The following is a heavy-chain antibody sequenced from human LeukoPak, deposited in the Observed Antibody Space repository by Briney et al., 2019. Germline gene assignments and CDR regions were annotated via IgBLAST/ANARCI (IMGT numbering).Heavy chain of an antibody. CDR1: GFTFDDYD. Sequence: GGSLRLSCAASGFTFDDYDMHWVRQAPGKGLEWVSGVSWNSGNIGYADSVKGRFTISGDNAKKSLYLQMNSLRTEDTALYYCAKARRDNGFDYWGQGTLVTVSS. V-gene: IGHV3-9*01. CDR2: VSWNSGNI. CDR3: AKARRDNGFDY. D-gene: IGHD1-1*01. J-gene: IGHJ4*02.